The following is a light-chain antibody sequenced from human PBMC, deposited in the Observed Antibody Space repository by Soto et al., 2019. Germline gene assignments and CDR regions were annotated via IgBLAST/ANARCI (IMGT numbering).Light chain of an antibody. J-gene: IGLJ1*01. V-gene: IGLV2-14*03. CDR3: SSYTSTTTRV. CDR1: SSDVGGYNY. CDR2: EVS. Sequence: SVLTQPASVSRSPGQSITISCTGTSSDVGGYNYVSWYQQHPGKGPKLMIYEVSNRPSGVSNRFSGSKSGNTATLTISGLQAEDEADYYCSSYTSTTTRVFGTGTKVTV.